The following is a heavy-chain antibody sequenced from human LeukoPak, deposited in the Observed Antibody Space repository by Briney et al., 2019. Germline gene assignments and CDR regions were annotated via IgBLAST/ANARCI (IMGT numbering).Heavy chain of an antibody. V-gene: IGHV3-48*03. D-gene: IGHD2-21*02. CDR3: ARGGVVTAMYNWFDP. CDR2: ISSTGNII. Sequence: GGSLRLSCAACGFTFSSYEMNWVRQAPGKGLEWLSSISSTGNIIYYADSVKGRFTISRDNAKNSLHLQMNSLRAEDTAVYYCARGGVVTAMYNWFDPWGQGTLVTVSS. J-gene: IGHJ5*02. CDR1: GFTFSSYE.